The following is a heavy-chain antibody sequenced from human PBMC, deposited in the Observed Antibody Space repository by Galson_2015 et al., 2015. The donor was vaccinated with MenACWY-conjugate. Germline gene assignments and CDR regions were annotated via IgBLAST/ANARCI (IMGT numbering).Heavy chain of an antibody. D-gene: IGHD2-2*01. Sequence: SETLSLTCTVSGASVHGYYWNWIRQSPGKALQLIGYMLNTGSTTYHSSFESRVTISMDRSRNLFSLKLTSVTAADTAVYYCAKHVKVWVVVVSPSDSWGQGTLVTVSS. CDR2: MLNTGST. V-gene: IGHV4-59*08. CDR3: AKHVKVWVVVVSPSDS. J-gene: IGHJ4*02. CDR1: GASVHGYY.